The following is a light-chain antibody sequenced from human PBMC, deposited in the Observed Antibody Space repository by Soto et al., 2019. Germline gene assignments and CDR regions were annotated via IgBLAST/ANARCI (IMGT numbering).Light chain of an antibody. J-gene: IGKJ1*01. Sequence: DLQMTQSPSSLSASVGDRVTITCRASQSISSYLNWYQQKPGKAPKLLIYAASNLQSGVPSRFSGRGSGTDFTLTISSLQPEDFATYYCQQSYSTAWTFGQGTKVEIK. V-gene: IGKV1-39*01. CDR2: AAS. CDR3: QQSYSTAWT. CDR1: QSISSY.